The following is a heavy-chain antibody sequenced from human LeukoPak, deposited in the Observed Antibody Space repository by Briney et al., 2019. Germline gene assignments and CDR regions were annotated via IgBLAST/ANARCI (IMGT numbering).Heavy chain of an antibody. V-gene: IGHV3-9*01. CDR1: GFTFDDYA. Sequence: GGTLRLSCGASGFTFDDYAMHWVRQAPGKGLEWVSGISWNSGSIGYADSVKGRFTISRDNAKNSLYLQMNSLRAEDTALYYCAKGDGSYYYYYMDVWGKGTTVTISS. CDR2: ISWNSGSI. J-gene: IGHJ6*03. CDR3: AKGDGSYYYYYMDV. D-gene: IGHD6-25*01.